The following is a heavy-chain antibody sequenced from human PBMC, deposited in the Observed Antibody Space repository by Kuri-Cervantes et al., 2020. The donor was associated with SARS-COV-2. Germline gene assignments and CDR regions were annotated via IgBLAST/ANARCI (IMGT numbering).Heavy chain of an antibody. CDR3: ARDPSQGRADI. Sequence: GESLKISCAASGFTLSSHSVNWVRQAPGEGLEWVSSIGSRSSSTYYSDSVRGRFTTSRDNAKNSLYLQMNSLRAEDTAVYYCARDPSQGRADIWGQGTMVTVSS. V-gene: IGHV3-21*01. CDR1: GFTLSSHS. CDR2: IGSRSSST. J-gene: IGHJ3*02.